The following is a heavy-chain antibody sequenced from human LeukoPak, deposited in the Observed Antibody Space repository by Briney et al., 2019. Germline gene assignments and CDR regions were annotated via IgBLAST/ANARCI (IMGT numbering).Heavy chain of an antibody. V-gene: IGHV3-7*01. CDR2: INEGGSEK. J-gene: IGHJ3*02. Sequence: VGSLRLSCAASGFTFRNYWVNWVRQAPGKGLEWVANINEGGSEKYYVDSVKGRFTISRDNAKNSLYLQMNSLRDEDTAVYYCARNMVRGYEDAFDIWGQGTMVTVSS. CDR1: GFTFRNYW. D-gene: IGHD3-10*01. CDR3: ARNMVRGYEDAFDI.